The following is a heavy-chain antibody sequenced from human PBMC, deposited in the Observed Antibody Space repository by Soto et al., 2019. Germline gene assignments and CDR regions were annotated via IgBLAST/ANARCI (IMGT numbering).Heavy chain of an antibody. CDR2: IYYSGST. CDR3: ARGVSYYYDSSGYLD. D-gene: IGHD3-22*01. J-gene: IGHJ4*02. Sequence: SETLSLTCTVSGGSISSGGYYWSWIRQHPGKGLEWIGYIYYSGSTYYNPSLKSRVTISVDTSKNQFSLKLSSVTAADTAVYYCARGVSYYYDSSGYLDWGQGTLVTVSS. V-gene: IGHV4-31*03. CDR1: GGSISSGGYY.